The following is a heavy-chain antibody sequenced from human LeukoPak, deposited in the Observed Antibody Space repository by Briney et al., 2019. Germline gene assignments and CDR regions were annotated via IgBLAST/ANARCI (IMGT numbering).Heavy chain of an antibody. D-gene: IGHD2-15*01. Sequence: SETLSLTCSVSGGSISSSTYYWAWIRQPPGKGLEWIGSLYYSGSTYYNPSLKSRVTISVDTSKNQFSLKLSSVTAADTAVYYCAREGPGARGYCSGGSCYHYYYYMDVWGKGTTVTVSS. V-gene: IGHV4-39*02. CDR3: AREGPGARGYCSGGSCYHYYYYMDV. CDR1: GGSISSSTYY. CDR2: LYYSGST. J-gene: IGHJ6*03.